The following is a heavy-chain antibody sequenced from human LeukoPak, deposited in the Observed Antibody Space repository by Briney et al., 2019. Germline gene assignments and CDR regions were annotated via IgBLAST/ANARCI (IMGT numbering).Heavy chain of an antibody. V-gene: IGHV4-59*01. CDR3: ARGGGFGSPPAY. CDR2: IYHSGSV. D-gene: IGHD3-10*01. CDR1: GGSISNYY. J-gene: IGHJ4*02. Sequence: TETLSLTCTVSGGSISNYYWSWIRQPPGKGLEWIGYIYHSGSVNYNPSLKSRVTISVDTTNNQFSLKLNSVTAADTAVYYCARGGGFGSPPAYWGQGTLVTVSS.